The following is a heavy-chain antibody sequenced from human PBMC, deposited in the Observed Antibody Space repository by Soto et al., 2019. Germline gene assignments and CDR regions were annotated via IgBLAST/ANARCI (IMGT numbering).Heavy chain of an antibody. J-gene: IGHJ4*02. CDR1: GGSISSGGYY. CDR2: IYYSGTT. CDR3: ARAITTKDFFDY. D-gene: IGHD1-1*01. V-gene: IGHV4-31*03. Sequence: PSETLSLTCTVSGGSISSGGYYWIWIRQYPGKGLEWIGYIYYSGTTHYNPSLKSRLTMSVDTSSNHFSLKLSSVTAADTAVYYCARAITTKDFFDYWGQGILVTVSS.